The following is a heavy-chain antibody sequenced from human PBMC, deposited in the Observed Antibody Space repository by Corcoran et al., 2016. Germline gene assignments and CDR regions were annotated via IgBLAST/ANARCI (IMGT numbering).Heavy chain of an antibody. D-gene: IGHD3-22*01. V-gene: IGHV4-39*07. Sequence: QLQLQESGPGLVKPSETLSLTCTVSGGSISSSSYYWGWIRQPPGKGLEWIGSIYYSGSTYYNPSLKGRVTISVDTSKNQFSRKLSSVTAADTAVYYCARGDYYDSSGLVDYWGQGTLVTVSS. J-gene: IGHJ4*02. CDR1: GGSISSSSYY. CDR3: ARGDYYDSSGLVDY. CDR2: IYYSGST.